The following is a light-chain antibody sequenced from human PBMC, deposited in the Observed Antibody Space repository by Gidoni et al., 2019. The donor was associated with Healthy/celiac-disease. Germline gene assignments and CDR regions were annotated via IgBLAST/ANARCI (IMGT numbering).Light chain of an antibody. CDR1: QSISSW. V-gene: IGKV1-5*03. CDR2: KAS. J-gene: IGKJ2*01. Sequence: DIQMTQSPSTLSASVGDRVTITCRASQSISSWWAWYQQKPGKAPKLLIYKASSLESGVPSRFSGSGSGTEFTLTISSLQPDDFATYYCQQYNSYPYVFGQGTKLEIK. CDR3: QQYNSYPYV.